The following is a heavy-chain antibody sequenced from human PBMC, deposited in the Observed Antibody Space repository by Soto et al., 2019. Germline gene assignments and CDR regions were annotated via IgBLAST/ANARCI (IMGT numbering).Heavy chain of an antibody. CDR3: ARDHPAQQPSLAFDY. J-gene: IGHJ4*02. Sequence: SLRLSCAASGFTFSSYSMDWVRQAPGKGLEWVPSISSSSSYIYYADSVKGRFTISRDNAKNSLYLQMNSLRAEDTAVYYCARDHPAQQPSLAFDYWGQGTLVTVS. V-gene: IGHV3-21*01. CDR2: ISSSSSYI. D-gene: IGHD6-13*01. CDR1: GFTFSSYS.